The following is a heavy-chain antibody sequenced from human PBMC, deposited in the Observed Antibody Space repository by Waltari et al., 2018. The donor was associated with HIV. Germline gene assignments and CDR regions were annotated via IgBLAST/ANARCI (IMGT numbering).Heavy chain of an antibody. V-gene: IGHV3-30*01. CDR1: GFTFSSYA. Sequence: QVHLVESGGGVVQPGRSLRLSCAASGFTFSSYAIHWVRQAPGKGLEWVALISYDGSNKYYADSVKGRFTISRDNSENTLYLQMNSLRAEDTSVYYCARDTGYCSFGSCSYNWLDPWGQGTLVSVSS. CDR2: ISYDGSNK. J-gene: IGHJ5*02. CDR3: ARDTGYCSFGSCSYNWLDP. D-gene: IGHD2-15*01.